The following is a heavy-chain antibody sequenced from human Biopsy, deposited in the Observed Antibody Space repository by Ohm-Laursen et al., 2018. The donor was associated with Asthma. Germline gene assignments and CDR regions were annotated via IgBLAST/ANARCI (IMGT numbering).Heavy chain of an antibody. CDR1: GYTFINYV. D-gene: IGHD3-9*01. J-gene: IGHJ3*02. CDR2: INAANGNT. Sequence: GASVKVSCKASGYTFINYVIHWVRQAPGHSLEWMGWINAANGNTKYSQKFQGRLTISRDTSASTAYMDLSSLRSEDTAVYYCARTYFDFLTGQVHDAFAMWGQGTMVTVSS. CDR3: ARTYFDFLTGQVHDAFAM. V-gene: IGHV1-3*01.